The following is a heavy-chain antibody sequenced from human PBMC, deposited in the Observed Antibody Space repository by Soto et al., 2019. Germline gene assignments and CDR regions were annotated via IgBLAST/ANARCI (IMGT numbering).Heavy chain of an antibody. Sequence: GESLKISCAASGFTFSSYAMSWVRQAPGKGLEWVSAISGSGGSTYYADSVKGRFTISRDNSKNTLYLQMNSLRAEDTAVYYCAKGPSGYCSSTSCSPGRGRSYWGQGTLVTVSS. V-gene: IGHV3-23*01. CDR3: AKGPSGYCSSTSCSPGRGRSY. CDR2: ISGSGGST. D-gene: IGHD2-2*01. J-gene: IGHJ4*02. CDR1: GFTFSSYA.